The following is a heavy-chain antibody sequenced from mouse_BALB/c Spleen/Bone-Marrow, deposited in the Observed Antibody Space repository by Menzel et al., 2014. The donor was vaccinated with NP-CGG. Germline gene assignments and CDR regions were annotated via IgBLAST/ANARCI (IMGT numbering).Heavy chain of an antibody. D-gene: IGHD1-2*01. J-gene: IGHJ2*01. CDR1: GDSITSSY. CDR3: ARGNGYHFDY. V-gene: IGHV3-8*02. CDR2: ISYSGNA. Sequence: EVKLEESGPSLVKPSQTLSLTCSVTGDSITSSYWNWIRKFPGNKLEYMGYISYSGNAYYNPSLKSRISLTRDTSKNQYYLQLNSVTTEDTATYFCARGNGYHFDYWGQGTTLTVSP.